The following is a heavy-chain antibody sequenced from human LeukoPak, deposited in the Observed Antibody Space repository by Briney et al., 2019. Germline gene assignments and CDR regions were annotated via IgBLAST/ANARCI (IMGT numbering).Heavy chain of an antibody. CDR1: GYTFTSYA. D-gene: IGHD3-22*01. J-gene: IGHJ4*02. V-gene: IGHV1-3*01. Sequence: ASVKVSCKASGYTFTSYAMHWVRQAPGQRLEWMGWMNAGNGNTKYSQKFHARVTITRDTSASTAYMELSSLRSEDTAVYYCARGDYYDNNGYYYVRYYFDYWGQGTLVTVSS. CDR2: MNAGNGNT. CDR3: ARGDYYDNNGYYYVRYYFDY.